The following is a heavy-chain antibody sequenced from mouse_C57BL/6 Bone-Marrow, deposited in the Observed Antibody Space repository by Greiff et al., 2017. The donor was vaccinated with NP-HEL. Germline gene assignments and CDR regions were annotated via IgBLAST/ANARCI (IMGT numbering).Heavy chain of an antibody. CDR3: AKGPNFFDY. D-gene: IGHD3-3*01. Sequence: QVQLKQSGAELVMPGASVKLSCKASGYTFTSYWMHWVKQRPGQGLEWIGEIDPSDSYTNYNQKFKGKSTLTVDKSSSTAYMQLSSLTSEDSAVYYCAKGPNFFDYWGQGTTLTVSS. V-gene: IGHV1-69*01. CDR2: IDPSDSYT. CDR1: GYTFTSYW. J-gene: IGHJ2*01.